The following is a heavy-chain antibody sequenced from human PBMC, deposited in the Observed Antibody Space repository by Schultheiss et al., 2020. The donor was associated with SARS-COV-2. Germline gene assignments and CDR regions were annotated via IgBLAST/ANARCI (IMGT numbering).Heavy chain of an antibody. D-gene: IGHD1-26*01. Sequence: GGSLRLSCAASGFTFSSYAIHWVRQTPGKGLEWVAIISYDGSNKYYADSVKGRFTISRDNAKNSLYLQMNSLRAEDTAVYYCAKVPMGWELLEYDYWGQGTLVTVSS. CDR3: AKVPMGWELLEYDY. CDR2: ISYDGSNK. CDR1: GFTFSSYA. J-gene: IGHJ4*02. V-gene: IGHV3-30*04.